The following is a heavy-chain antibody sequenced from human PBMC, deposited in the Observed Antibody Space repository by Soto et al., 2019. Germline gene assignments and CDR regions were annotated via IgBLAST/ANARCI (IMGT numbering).Heavy chain of an antibody. CDR2: ISSSSTSV. CDR1: GFTFSSYT. J-gene: IGHJ5*02. Sequence: GGSLRLSCAASGFTFSSYTMNWVRQAPGKGLECVSSISSSSTSVYYADSVKGRFTISRDNAKNSLYLQMNSLRAEDTAVYYCASGPYFEILTGYFDPWGQGTLVTVPS. V-gene: IGHV3-21*01. D-gene: IGHD3-9*01. CDR3: ASGPYFEILTGYFDP.